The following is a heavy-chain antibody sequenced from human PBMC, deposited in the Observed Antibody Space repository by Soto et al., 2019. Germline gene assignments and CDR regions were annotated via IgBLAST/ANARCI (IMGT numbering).Heavy chain of an antibody. CDR1: GVTFSSYG. CDR2: IWYDGSNK. Sequence: GESLKISCAASGVTFSSYGMHWVRQAPGKGLEWVAVIWYDGSNKYYADSVKGRFTISRDNSKNTLYLQMNSLRAEDTAVYYCARDYDSSGYPRYYFDYWGQGTLVTVSS. J-gene: IGHJ4*02. V-gene: IGHV3-33*01. D-gene: IGHD3-22*01. CDR3: ARDYDSSGYPRYYFDY.